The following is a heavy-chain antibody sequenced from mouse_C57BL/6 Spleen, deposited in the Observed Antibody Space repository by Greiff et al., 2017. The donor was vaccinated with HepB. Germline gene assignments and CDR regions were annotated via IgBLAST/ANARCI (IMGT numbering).Heavy chain of an antibody. D-gene: IGHD1-1*01. CDR1: GFSLTSYG. J-gene: IGHJ1*03. CDR2: IWSGGST. CDR3: ARSDYYGSSLYWYFDV. V-gene: IGHV2-2*01. Sequence: QVQLQQSGPGLVQPSQSLSITYTVSGFSLTSYGVHWVRQSPGKGLEWLGVIWSGGSTDYNAAFISRLSISKDNSKSQVFFKMNSLQADDTAIYYCARSDYYGSSLYWYFDVWGTGTTVTVSS.